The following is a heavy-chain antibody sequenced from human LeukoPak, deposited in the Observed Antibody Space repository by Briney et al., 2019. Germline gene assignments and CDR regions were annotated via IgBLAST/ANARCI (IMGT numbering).Heavy chain of an antibody. Sequence: SETLSLTCTVSGGSISSSSYYWGWIRQPPGKVLEWIGSIYYSGSTYYNPSLKSRVTISVDTSKNQFYMKLSSVTAADTAVYYCARDLHHYYYDSSGYDGDGRFDYWGQGTLVTVSS. J-gene: IGHJ4*02. CDR2: IYYSGST. CDR3: ARDLHHYYYDSSGYDGDGRFDY. V-gene: IGHV4-39*07. CDR1: GGSISSSSYY. D-gene: IGHD3-22*01.